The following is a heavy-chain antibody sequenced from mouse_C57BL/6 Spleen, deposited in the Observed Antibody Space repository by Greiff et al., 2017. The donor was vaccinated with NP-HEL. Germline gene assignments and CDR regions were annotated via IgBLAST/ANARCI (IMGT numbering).Heavy chain of an antibody. CDR2: ISDGGSYT. Sequence: EVQGVESGGGLVKPGGSLKLSCAASGFTFSSYAMSWVRQTPEKRLEWVATISDGGSYTYYPDNVKGRFTISRDNAKNNLYLQMSHLKSEDTAMYYCARETVVARYFDVWGTGTTVTVSS. CDR1: GFTFSSYA. CDR3: ARETVVARYFDV. J-gene: IGHJ1*03. V-gene: IGHV5-4*01. D-gene: IGHD1-1*01.